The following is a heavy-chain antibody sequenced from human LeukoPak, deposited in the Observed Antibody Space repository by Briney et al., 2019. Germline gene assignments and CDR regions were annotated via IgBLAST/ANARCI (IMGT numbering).Heavy chain of an antibody. J-gene: IGHJ4*02. CDR3: ARGSYGAVDY. CDR1: AFTFSSYS. CDR2: ISSFSSTI. V-gene: IGHV3-48*02. D-gene: IGHD4/OR15-4a*01. Sequence: QPGGSLRLYCAASAFTFSSYSINWVRQAQGKGLVWGSYISSFSSTIYYADSVKGRFTIYRDNAKNSLYLQMNSLRDEDTAVYYCARGSYGAVDYWGQGTLVTISS.